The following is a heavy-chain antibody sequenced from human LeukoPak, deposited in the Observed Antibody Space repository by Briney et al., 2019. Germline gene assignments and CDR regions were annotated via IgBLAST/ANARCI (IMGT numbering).Heavy chain of an antibody. V-gene: IGHV1-8*01. J-gene: IGHJ5*02. CDR3: ASSLESGWYENWFDP. CDR1: GYTFTRYD. D-gene: IGHD6-19*01. CDR2: MNPNSGNA. Sequence: ASVKVSCKASGYTFTRYDINWVRQATGQGLEWMGWMNPNSGNAGYAQKFQGRVTMTRNTSISTAYMELSSLRSEDTAVYYCASSLESGWYENWFDPWGQGTLVTVSS.